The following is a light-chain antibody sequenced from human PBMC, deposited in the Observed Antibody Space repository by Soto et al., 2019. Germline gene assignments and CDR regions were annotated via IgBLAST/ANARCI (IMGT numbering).Light chain of an antibody. CDR1: QGISNW. Sequence: DIQMTQSPSSVSASVGDRVTITCRASQGISNWLAWYQQKPGKAPKLLIYGASSLQRGVASRFSGSGSGTDFALPISSLQREDFADYYCQRANSFPLTFGQGTLLEIK. V-gene: IGKV1-12*01. J-gene: IGKJ5*01. CDR3: QRANSFPLT. CDR2: GAS.